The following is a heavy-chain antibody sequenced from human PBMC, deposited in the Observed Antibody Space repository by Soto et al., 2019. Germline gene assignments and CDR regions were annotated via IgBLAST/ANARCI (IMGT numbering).Heavy chain of an antibody. D-gene: IGHD3-3*01. V-gene: IGHV4-4*02. Sequence: QVQLQESGPGLVKPSGTLSLTCAVSGGSISSSNWWSWVRQPPGKGLEGIGEIYHSGSTNYNPSLKSPVTISVDKSKNQFYLKLSSVIAADTAVYYCARGDEGVGGDDAFDIWGRGTMVTVSS. CDR3: ARGDEGVGGDDAFDI. J-gene: IGHJ3*02. CDR1: GGSISSSNW. CDR2: IYHSGST.